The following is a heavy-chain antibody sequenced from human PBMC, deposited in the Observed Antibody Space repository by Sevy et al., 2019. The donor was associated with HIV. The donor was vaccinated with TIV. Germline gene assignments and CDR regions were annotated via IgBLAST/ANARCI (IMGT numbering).Heavy chain of an antibody. Sequence: GASVKVSCKVSGSTLSRLSMHWVRQVPGKGLEWMASFDPEDGETIYARKFQGRVTMTEDTSTDTAYMELSSLRSEDTAVYYCATTKDYYESYGSPFDYWGQGTLVTVSS. V-gene: IGHV1-24*01. CDR1: GSTLSRLS. D-gene: IGHD3-22*01. CDR2: FDPEDGET. CDR3: ATTKDYYESYGSPFDY. J-gene: IGHJ4*02.